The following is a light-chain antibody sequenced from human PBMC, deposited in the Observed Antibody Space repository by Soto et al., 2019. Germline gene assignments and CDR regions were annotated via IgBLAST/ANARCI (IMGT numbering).Light chain of an antibody. Sequence: EIVLTQSPGTLSLSPGERATLSCRASQSVTSSYFAWYQQKPGQAPRLLIYGASTRATGLPDRFSGSGSGTDFTLTISRLEPEDFAVYYCQQYGNSPYTFGQGTKLEIK. J-gene: IGKJ2*01. V-gene: IGKV3-20*01. CDR3: QQYGNSPYT. CDR1: QSVTSSY. CDR2: GAS.